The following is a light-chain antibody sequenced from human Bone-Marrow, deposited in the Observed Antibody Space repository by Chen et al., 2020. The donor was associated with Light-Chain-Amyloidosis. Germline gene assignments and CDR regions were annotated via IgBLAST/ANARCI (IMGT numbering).Light chain of an antibody. CDR1: QSISSSH. V-gene: IGKV3-20*01. Sequence: EIVLTQSPGTLSLSPGERATLSCRASQSISSSHLSWYQQKPGQAPRLVIYGASTRATVTPDRFSGCGSGTDFTLTLSSLGPEDAAVYFCLQYGTSPPRAFGQGTTVKIK. J-gene: IGKJ1*01. CDR2: GAS. CDR3: LQYGTSPPRA.